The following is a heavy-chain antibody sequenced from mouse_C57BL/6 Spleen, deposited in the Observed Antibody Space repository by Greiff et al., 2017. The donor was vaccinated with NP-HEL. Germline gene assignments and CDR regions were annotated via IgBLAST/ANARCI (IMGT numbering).Heavy chain of an antibody. CDR2: IYPGDGDT. CDR3: ARWATTAGFDY. V-gene: IGHV1-82*01. CDR1: GYAFSSSW. J-gene: IGHJ2*01. Sequence: VQLQQSGPELVKPGASVKISCKASGYAFSSSWMNWVKQRPGKGLEWIGRIYPGDGDTNYNGKFKGKATLTADKSSSTAYMQLSSLTSEDSAVYFCARWATTAGFDYWGQGTTLTVSS. D-gene: IGHD1-2*01.